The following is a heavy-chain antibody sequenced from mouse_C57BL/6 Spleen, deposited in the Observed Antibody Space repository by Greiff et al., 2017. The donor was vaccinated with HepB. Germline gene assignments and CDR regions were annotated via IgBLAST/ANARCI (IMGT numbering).Heavy chain of an antibody. CDR3: AREETGTFDY. J-gene: IGHJ2*01. D-gene: IGHD4-1*01. CDR2: ISNGGGST. V-gene: IGHV5-12*01. Sequence: VESGGGLVQPGGSLKLSCAASGFTFSDYYMYWVRQTPEKRLEWVAYISNGGGSTYYPDTVKGRFTISRDNAKNTLYLQMSRLKSEDTAMYYCAREETGTFDYWGQGTTLTVSS. CDR1: GFTFSDYY.